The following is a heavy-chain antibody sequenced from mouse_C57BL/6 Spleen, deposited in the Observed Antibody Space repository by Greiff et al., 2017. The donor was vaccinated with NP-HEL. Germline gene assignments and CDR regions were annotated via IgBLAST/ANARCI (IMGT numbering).Heavy chain of an antibody. Sequence: EVKLMESGGGLVKPGGSLKLSCAASGFTFSDYGMHWVRQAPEKGLEWVAYISSCSSTIYYADTVKGRFTISRDKDKNTRFLQMTSLTSEDTAMYYGARMKCRNYYEYWGQGTTLTVST. D-gene: IGHD1-3*01. CDR3: ARMKCRNYYEY. CDR1: GFTFSDYG. V-gene: IGHV5-17*01. J-gene: IGHJ2*01. CDR2: ISSCSSTI.